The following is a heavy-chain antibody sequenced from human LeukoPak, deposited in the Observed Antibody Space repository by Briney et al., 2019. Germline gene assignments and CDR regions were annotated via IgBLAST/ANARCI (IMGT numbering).Heavy chain of an antibody. CDR2: IIPIFGTA. CDR1: GYTFTSYD. D-gene: IGHD5-24*01. CDR3: CRDGYNTGDY. J-gene: IGHJ4*02. Sequence: SVKVSCKASGYTFTSYDINWVRQAPGQGLEWMGGIIPIFGTANYAQKFQGRVTITADESTSTAYMELSSLRSEDTAVYYCCRDGYNTGDYWGQGTLVTVSS. V-gene: IGHV1-69*13.